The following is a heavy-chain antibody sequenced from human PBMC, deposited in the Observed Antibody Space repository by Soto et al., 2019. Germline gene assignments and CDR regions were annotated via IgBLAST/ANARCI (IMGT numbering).Heavy chain of an antibody. J-gene: IGHJ6*02. CDR2: ITSSSSTI. V-gene: IGHV3-48*01. Sequence: GRSLRLSCAASGFNFSSYTMNWVRQAPGKGLEWVSYITSSSSTIYYADSVKGRFTISRDNAKNSLYLQMNSLRGEDTAVYYCARTLAAAAYYYYYGMDVWGQGTTVTVSS. CDR1: GFNFSSYT. CDR3: ARTLAAAAYYYYYGMDV. D-gene: IGHD6-13*01.